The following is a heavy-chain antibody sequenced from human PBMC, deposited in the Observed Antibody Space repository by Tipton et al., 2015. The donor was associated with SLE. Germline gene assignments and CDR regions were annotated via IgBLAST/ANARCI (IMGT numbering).Heavy chain of an antibody. Sequence: TLSLTCTVSGGSISGYHWSWLRQPPGKGLEWIGYISYTETTKYNPSLESRVINSVDTSKNQFSLRLSSVTAADTAMYYCARHVGVAYYYAMDVWGQGTTVVISS. CDR1: GGSISGYH. CDR2: ISYTETT. V-gene: IGHV4-59*08. J-gene: IGHJ6*02. CDR3: ARHVGVAYYYAMDV. D-gene: IGHD2-15*01.